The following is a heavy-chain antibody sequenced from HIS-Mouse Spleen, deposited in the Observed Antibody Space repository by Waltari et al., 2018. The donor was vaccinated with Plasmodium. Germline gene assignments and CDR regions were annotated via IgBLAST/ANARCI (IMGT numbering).Heavy chain of an antibody. D-gene: IGHD4-4*01. J-gene: IGHJ4*02. CDR2: IFSDDEK. CDR1: GFSLSNARMG. Sequence: QVTLKESGPALVQPTETLTLTCTVSGFSLSNARMGVSWIRQPPGKALERLAHIFSDDEKSYSTSLKSRLTISKETSKSEVVLTMTNIDPVDTATYYCALILLSNYDYWGQGTLVTVSS. V-gene: IGHV2-26*01. CDR3: ALILLSNYDY.